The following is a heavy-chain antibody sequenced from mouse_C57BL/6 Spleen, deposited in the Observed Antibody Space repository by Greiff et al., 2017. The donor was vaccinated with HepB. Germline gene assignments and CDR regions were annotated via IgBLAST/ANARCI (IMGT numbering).Heavy chain of an antibody. V-gene: IGHV1-52*01. CDR1: GYTFTSYW. CDR2: IDPSDSET. D-gene: IGHD1-1*01. CDR3: AREMDYYGRGAMEY. J-gene: IGHJ4*01. Sequence: VQLQQPGAELVRPGSSVKLSCKASGYTFTSYWMHWVKQRPIQGLEWIGNIDPSDSETHYNQKFKDKATLTVDKSSSTAYMQLSSLTSEDSAVYYCAREMDYYGRGAMEYWGQGTSVTVSS.